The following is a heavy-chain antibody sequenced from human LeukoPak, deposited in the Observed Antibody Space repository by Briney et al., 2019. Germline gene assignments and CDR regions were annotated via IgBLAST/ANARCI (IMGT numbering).Heavy chain of an antibody. CDR3: ARPTESTRPYYYYYYMDV. Sequence: GASVKVSCKASGGTFSSYAISWVRQAPGQGLEWMGGIIPIFGTANYAQKFQGRVTITTDESTSTAYMELSSLRSEDTAVYYCARPTESTRPYYYYYYMDVWGKGTTVTVSS. J-gene: IGHJ6*03. V-gene: IGHV1-69*05. D-gene: IGHD2-2*01. CDR1: GGTFSSYA. CDR2: IIPIFGTA.